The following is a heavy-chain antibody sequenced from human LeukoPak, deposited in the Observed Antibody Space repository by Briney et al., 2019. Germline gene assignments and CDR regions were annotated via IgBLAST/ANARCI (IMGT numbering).Heavy chain of an antibody. Sequence: ASVKVSCKASGYTFTGYYMHWVRQAPGQGLEWMGWINPNSGGTNYAQKFQGGVTMTRDTSISTAYLEVSSLRSEDTVVYYCAAMTRGIIVPHFDYWGQGTLVTVSS. D-gene: IGHD3-16*02. J-gene: IGHJ4*02. CDR2: INPNSGGT. V-gene: IGHV1-2*02. CDR3: AAMTRGIIVPHFDY. CDR1: GYTFTGYY.